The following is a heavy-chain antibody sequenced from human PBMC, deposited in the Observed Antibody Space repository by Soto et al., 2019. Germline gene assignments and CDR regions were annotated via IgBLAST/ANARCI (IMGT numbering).Heavy chain of an antibody. CDR3: ARARSSSWYYFDY. V-gene: IGHV3-48*02. J-gene: IGHJ4*02. D-gene: IGHD6-13*01. CDR2: ISSSSSTI. Sequence: EVPLVESGGGLVQPGGSLRLPCAASGFTFSSYSMNWVRQAPGKGLEWVSYISSSSSTIYYADSVKGRFTISRDNAKNSLYLQMNSLRDEDTAVYYCARARSSSWYYFDYWGQGTLVTVSS. CDR1: GFTFSSYS.